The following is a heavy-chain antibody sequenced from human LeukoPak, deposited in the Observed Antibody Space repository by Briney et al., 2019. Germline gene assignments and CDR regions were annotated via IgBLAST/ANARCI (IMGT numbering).Heavy chain of an antibody. Sequence: GGSLRLSCAASGFIFSSYAMSWVRQAPGRGLEWVGRIKSKSDGGTADHAAPVKDRFTISRDDSKNTLYLQMNNLKTEDTAVYYCTWGAAVFDYWGQGTLVTASS. D-gene: IGHD1-26*01. CDR1: GFIFSSYA. V-gene: IGHV3-15*01. CDR3: TWGAAVFDY. CDR2: IKSKSDGGTA. J-gene: IGHJ4*02.